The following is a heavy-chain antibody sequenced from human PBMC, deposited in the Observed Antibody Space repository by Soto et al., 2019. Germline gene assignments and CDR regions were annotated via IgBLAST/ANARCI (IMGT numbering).Heavy chain of an antibody. J-gene: IGHJ4*02. CDR2: ISYDGSNK. V-gene: IGHV3-30-3*01. CDR1: GFTFSSYA. D-gene: IGHD6-19*01. CDR3: AISYIAVAGTGYFDY. Sequence: QVQLVESGGGVVQPGRSLRLSCAASGFTFSSYAMHWVRQAPGKGLEWVAVISYDGSNKYYADSVKGRFTISRDNSKNTLYLQMNSLRAEDTAVYYCAISYIAVAGTGYFDYWGQGTLVTVSS.